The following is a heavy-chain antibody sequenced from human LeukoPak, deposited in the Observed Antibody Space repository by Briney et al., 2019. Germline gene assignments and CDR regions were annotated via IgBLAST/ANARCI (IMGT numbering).Heavy chain of an antibody. J-gene: IGHJ4*02. CDR3: ARDYDYGDYPGY. V-gene: IGHV3-53*01. CDR1: GFTVSSNF. CDR2: MYSDGST. D-gene: IGHD4-17*01. Sequence: GGSLRLSCAASGFTVSSNFMSWVRQAPEKGLEWVSVMYSDGSTYYADSVKGRFTISRDNSKNTVYLQMNSLRAEDTALYYCARDYDYGDYPGYWGQGTLVTVSS.